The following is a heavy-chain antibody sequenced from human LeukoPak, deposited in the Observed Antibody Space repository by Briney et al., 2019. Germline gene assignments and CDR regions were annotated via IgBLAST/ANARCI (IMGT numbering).Heavy chain of an antibody. V-gene: IGHV5-51*01. Sequence: GEGLKISSIGSGYTFIKHWIGWVGQMPGKGLEWRGIIYPDDSDTKYSPAFQGQVTISVDKSTSTAYLQVSSRKASASPMYYCARHGSRGYTSSFDYWGQSTLVTVSS. D-gene: IGHD6-13*01. CDR1: GYTFIKHW. CDR3: ARHGSRGYTSSFDY. J-gene: IGHJ4*02. CDR2: IYPDDSDT.